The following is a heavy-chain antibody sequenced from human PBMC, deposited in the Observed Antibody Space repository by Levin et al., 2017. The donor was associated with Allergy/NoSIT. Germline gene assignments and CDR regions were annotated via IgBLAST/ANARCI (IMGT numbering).Heavy chain of an antibody. CDR2: IDGSGGST. Sequence: LAGGSLRLSCVASGFTFSNYGMSWVRQAPGKGLYWVSAIDGSGGSTYYADSVKGRFSISRDNSKSTLYLQINSLRAEDTAVYYCKQRGLSGEPWGQGTLVTVSS. CDR1: GFTFSNYG. D-gene: IGHD3-3*01. CDR3: KQRGLSGEP. J-gene: IGHJ5*02. V-gene: IGHV3-23*01.